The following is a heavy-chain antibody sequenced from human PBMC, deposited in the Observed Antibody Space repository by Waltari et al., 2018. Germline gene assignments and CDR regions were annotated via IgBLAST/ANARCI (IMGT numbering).Heavy chain of an antibody. CDR3: AAWGAYSSAF. J-gene: IGHJ4*02. CDR2: ISGTGDSQ. CDR1: GFTFSTYA. D-gene: IGHD6-6*01. Sequence: EVQLVESGGGLVQPGGSLRLSCAASGFTFSTYAMSWVRQAPGKGLEWVSGISGTGDSQYYADSVKGRFTISRDNSKNTLYLQMNNLRAEDTAVYYCAAWGAYSSAFWGQGTLVTVSS. V-gene: IGHV3-23*04.